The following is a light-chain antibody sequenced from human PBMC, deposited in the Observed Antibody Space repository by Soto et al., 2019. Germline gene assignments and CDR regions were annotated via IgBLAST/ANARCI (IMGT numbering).Light chain of an antibody. CDR3: QQYGSS. CDR2: GAS. Sequence: EIVITQSPATLSVSPGERATLSCRASQSVSSNLAWYQQKPGQAPRLLIYGASSRATGIPDRFSGSGSGTDFTLTISRLEPEDFAVYYCQQYGSSFGQGTKVDIK. V-gene: IGKV3-20*01. CDR1: QSVSSN. J-gene: IGKJ1*01.